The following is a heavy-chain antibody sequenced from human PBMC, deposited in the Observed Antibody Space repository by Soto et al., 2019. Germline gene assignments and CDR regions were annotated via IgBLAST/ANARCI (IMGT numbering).Heavy chain of an antibody. J-gene: IGHJ3*02. V-gene: IGHV1-69*13. CDR1: GGTFSSYA. CDR3: ARKKGITMVRGPNDAFDI. CDR2: IIPIFGTA. Sequence: GASVKVSCKXSGGTFSSYAISWVRQAPGQGLEWMGGIIPIFGTANYAQKFQGRVTITADESTSTAYMELSSLRSEDTAVYYCARKKGITMVRGPNDAFDIWGQGTMVTVSS. D-gene: IGHD3-10*01.